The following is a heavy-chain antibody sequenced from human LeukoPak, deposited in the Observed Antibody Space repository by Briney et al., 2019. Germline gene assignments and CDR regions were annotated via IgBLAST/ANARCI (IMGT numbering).Heavy chain of an antibody. Sequence: SETLSLTCTVSGGSISSYYWSWIRQPPGKGLEWIGYIYYSGSTNYNPSLKSRVTISVDTSKNQFSLKLSSVTAADTAVYYCASTPRDEAAAGRGWFDPWGQGTLVTVSS. CDR2: IYYSGST. J-gene: IGHJ5*02. D-gene: IGHD6-13*01. CDR3: ASTPRDEAAAGRGWFDP. V-gene: IGHV4-59*08. CDR1: GGSISSYY.